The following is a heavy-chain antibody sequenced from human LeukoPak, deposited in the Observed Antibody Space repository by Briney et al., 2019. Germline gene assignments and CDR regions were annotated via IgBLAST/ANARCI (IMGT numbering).Heavy chain of an antibody. D-gene: IGHD6-19*01. V-gene: IGHV3-23*01. Sequence: GGSLRLSCAASGFTFRIYAMSWVRQAPGKGLEWVSTISGSDGSTNYADSVKGRFSISRDNSKNTLYLQMKSLRAEDTAVYYCAKELYGWYYDYWGQGTLVTVPS. J-gene: IGHJ4*02. CDR3: AKELYGWYYDY. CDR1: GFTFRIYA. CDR2: ISGSDGST.